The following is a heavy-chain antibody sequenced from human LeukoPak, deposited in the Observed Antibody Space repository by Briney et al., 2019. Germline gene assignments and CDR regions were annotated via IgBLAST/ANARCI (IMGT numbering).Heavy chain of an antibody. D-gene: IGHD2-21*02. J-gene: IGHJ4*02. CDR1: GFTFSSSA. Sequence: GGSLRLSCEASGFTFSSSATTWVRQAPGKGLEWVSAITGSGANTNYADSVKGRFTISRDNSKNTLYLQMNSLRAEDTAVYYCAKDRTAWQFDYWGQGTLVTVSS. CDR3: AKDRTAWQFDY. V-gene: IGHV3-23*01. CDR2: ITGSGANT.